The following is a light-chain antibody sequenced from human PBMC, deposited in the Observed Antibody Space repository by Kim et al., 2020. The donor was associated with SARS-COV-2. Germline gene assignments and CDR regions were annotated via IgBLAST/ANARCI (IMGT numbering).Light chain of an antibody. CDR2: EVS. J-gene: IGLJ1*01. CDR1: SHYVGTYNR. CDR3: SSYTSISTYV. V-gene: IGLV2-18*02. Sequence: GQSVTITCTGTSHYVGTYNRVSWYQQPPGTAPKLMIYEVSSRPSGVPDRFSGSKSGNTASLTISGLQAQDEADYYCSSYTSISTYVFGTGTKVTVL.